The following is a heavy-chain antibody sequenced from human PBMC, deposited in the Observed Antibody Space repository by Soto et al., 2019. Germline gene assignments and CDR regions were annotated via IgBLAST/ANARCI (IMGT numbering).Heavy chain of an antibody. J-gene: IGHJ2*01. CDR1: GGSISSYY. CDR3: ARETYCGGGSCYWDFDL. V-gene: IGHV4-59*01. Sequence: SETLSLTCTVSGGSISSYYWSWIRQPPGKGLEWIGDIYYSGSTNYNPSLKSRVTISVDTSKNQFPLKLSSVTAADTAVYYCARETYCGGGSCYWDFDLWGRGTLVTVSS. CDR2: IYYSGST. D-gene: IGHD2-15*01.